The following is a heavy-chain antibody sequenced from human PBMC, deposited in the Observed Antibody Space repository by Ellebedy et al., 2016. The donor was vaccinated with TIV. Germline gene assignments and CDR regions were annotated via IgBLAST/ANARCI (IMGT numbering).Heavy chain of an antibody. J-gene: IGHJ3*02. V-gene: IGHV3-9*01. Sequence: SLKIPCAASGFNVDDYDMHLVRQVPGRGLEWVSGITWSIGNIDYADSVKGRFTLSRDSAKNSLYLQMSSLRAEDTALYYCVKEGRRGPFDMWGQGTMVTVSS. CDR3: VKEGRRGPFDM. D-gene: IGHD3-10*01. CDR2: ITWSIGNI. CDR1: GFNVDDYD.